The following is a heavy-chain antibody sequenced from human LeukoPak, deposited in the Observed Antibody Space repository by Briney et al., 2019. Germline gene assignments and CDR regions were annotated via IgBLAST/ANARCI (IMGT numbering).Heavy chain of an antibody. V-gene: IGHV1-8*01. CDR3: ARGNIAVPGTPYYFEY. D-gene: IGHD6-19*01. CDR2: MNPNSGNT. J-gene: IGHJ4*02. CDR1: GYTFSSSD. Sequence: ASVKVSCKASGYTFSSSDINWVRQAPGQGLEWMGWMNPNSGNTYYAQRFQGRVTMTRDTSISTAYMEVSSLRSEDTAVYYCARGNIAVPGTPYYFEYWGQGTLVTVSS.